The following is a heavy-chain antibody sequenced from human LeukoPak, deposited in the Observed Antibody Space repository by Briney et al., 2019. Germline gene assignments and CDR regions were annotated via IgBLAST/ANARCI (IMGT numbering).Heavy chain of an antibody. J-gene: IGHJ4*02. CDR2: ISGSGGST. D-gene: IGHD3-9*01. CDR3: AKVPESWLLGPYLH. V-gene: IGHV3-23*01. Sequence: PGGSLRLSCAASGFTFSSYAMSWVRQAPGKGLEWVSAISGSGGSTSYAESVKGRFTISRDNSKNTLYLQMNSLRAEDTAVYYCAKVPESWLLGPYLHWGQGTLVTVSS. CDR1: GFTFSSYA.